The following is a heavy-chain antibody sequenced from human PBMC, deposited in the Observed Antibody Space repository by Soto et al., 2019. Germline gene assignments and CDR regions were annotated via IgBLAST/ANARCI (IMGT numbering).Heavy chain of an antibody. D-gene: IGHD3-22*01. CDR1: GYSFAGYW. CDR2: IDPSDSQT. CDR3: ARQIYDSDTGPNFQYYFDS. Sequence: PGESLKTSCKGSGYSFAGYWITWVRQKPGKGLEWMGRIDPSDSQTYYSPSFRGHVTISVTKSITTVFLQWSSLRASDTAMYYCARQIYDSDTGPNFQYYFDSWGQGTPVTVSS. J-gene: IGHJ4*02. V-gene: IGHV5-10-1*01.